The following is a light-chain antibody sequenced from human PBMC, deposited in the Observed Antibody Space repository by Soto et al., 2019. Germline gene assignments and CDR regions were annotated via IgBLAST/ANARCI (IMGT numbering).Light chain of an antibody. V-gene: IGKV1-5*01. CDR1: QSVSSW. Sequence: DIQMTQSPSSLSASVGDRVTITCRATQSVSSWLAWYQQKPGKAPKLLIYDASVLESGVPSRFSGSGSGTAFTLTIRGLQPDDFATYYCQQYDSYPLSFGGGTKVEIK. J-gene: IGKJ4*01. CDR3: QQYDSYPLS. CDR2: DAS.